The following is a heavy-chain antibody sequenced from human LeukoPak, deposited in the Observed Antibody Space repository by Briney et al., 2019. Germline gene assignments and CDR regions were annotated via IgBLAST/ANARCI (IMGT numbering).Heavy chain of an antibody. J-gene: IGHJ4*02. D-gene: IGHD6-19*01. V-gene: IGHV3-53*04. CDR1: GFTVSSNY. CDR3: ARVRLGSGWSLFDF. Sequence: PGGSLRLSCAASGFTVSSNYMSWVRQAPGKGLEWVSVIYSGGSTYYADSVKGRFTISRHISQNTLYLQMNSLRAEDTAVYYWARVRLGSGWSLFDFWGQGTLVTVSS. CDR2: IYSGGST.